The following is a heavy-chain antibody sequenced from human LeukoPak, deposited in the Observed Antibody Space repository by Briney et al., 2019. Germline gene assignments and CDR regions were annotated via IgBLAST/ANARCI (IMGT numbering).Heavy chain of an antibody. Sequence: ASVKVSCKASGYTFTSYGISWVRQAPGQGLEWMGWISAYNGNTNYAQKLQGRVTITADKSTSTAYMELSSLRSEDTAVYYCASGSGSSWTNWFDPWGQGTLVTVSS. D-gene: IGHD6-13*01. J-gene: IGHJ5*02. CDR1: GYTFTSYG. V-gene: IGHV1-18*01. CDR2: ISAYNGNT. CDR3: ASGSGSSWTNWFDP.